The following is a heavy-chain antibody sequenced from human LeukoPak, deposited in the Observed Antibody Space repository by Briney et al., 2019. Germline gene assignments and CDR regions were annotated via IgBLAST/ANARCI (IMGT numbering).Heavy chain of an antibody. CDR1: KFTFNKYG. J-gene: IGHJ4*02. D-gene: IGHD6-19*01. CDR2: IRYDGSNK. Sequence: QPGGSLRLSCATSKFTFNKYGMHWVRQAPGKGLEWVAFIRYDGSNKYYADSVKGRFTISRDNAKNSLYLQMNSLRAEDTAVYYCARDQGVTEQWLEAFDNWGQGTLVTVSS. V-gene: IGHV3-30*02. CDR3: ARDQGVTEQWLEAFDN.